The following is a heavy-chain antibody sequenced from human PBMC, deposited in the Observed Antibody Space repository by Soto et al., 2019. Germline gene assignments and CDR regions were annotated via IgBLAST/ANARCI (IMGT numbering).Heavy chain of an antibody. D-gene: IGHD6-13*01. CDR3: PRRGPGTYFDY. J-gene: IGHJ4*02. V-gene: IGHV3-23*01. CDR1: GFTFSSYA. Sequence: EVQLLDSGGGLVQPGGSLRLSCAASGFTFSSYAMNWVRQAPGKGLEWVSVISGSGDSTYYADSVKGRFTISRDNSKNTLYLQMNSLSTADTAVYYCPRRGPGTYFDYWGQGTLVTVSS. CDR2: ISGSGDST.